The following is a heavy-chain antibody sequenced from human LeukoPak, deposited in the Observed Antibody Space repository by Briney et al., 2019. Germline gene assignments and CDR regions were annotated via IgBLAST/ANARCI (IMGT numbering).Heavy chain of an antibody. V-gene: IGHV4-39*01. D-gene: IGHD4-17*01. CDR2: IYYSGST. CDR3: ARHLIYDYGDYESSY. CDR1: GGSIRSSSYY. J-gene: IGHJ4*02. Sequence: SETLSLTCTVSGGSIRSSSYYWGWIRQPPGKGLEWIGSIYYSGSTYYNPSLKSRVTISVDTSKNQFSLRLVSVTAADTAVYYCARHLIYDYGDYESSYWGQGTLVTVSS.